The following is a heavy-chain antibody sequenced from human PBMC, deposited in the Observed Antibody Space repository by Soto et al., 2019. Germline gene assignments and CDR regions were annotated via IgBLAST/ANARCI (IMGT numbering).Heavy chain of an antibody. D-gene: IGHD3-9*01. Sequence: GGSLRLSCAASGSKFSRAGRSWVLQAPGKGLEWVGRIKSKFDGETIDYAAPVKGRFTISRDDSKNIVYLQMNSLNTEDTAVYYCATGLLRYYAYWGHGTLVTVSS. CDR1: GSKFSRAG. CDR3: ATGLLRYYAY. V-gene: IGHV3-15*01. J-gene: IGHJ4*01. CDR2: IKSKFDGETI.